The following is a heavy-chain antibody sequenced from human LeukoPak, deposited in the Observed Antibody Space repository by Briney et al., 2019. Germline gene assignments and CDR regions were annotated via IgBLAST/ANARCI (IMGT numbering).Heavy chain of an antibody. J-gene: IGHJ3*02. D-gene: IGHD3-22*01. CDR3: ARGGDSSRYYNRHAFDI. Sequence: SVKVSCKASGYTFTSYGISWVRQAPGQGLEWMGGIIPIFGTANYAQKFQGRVTITTDESTSTAYMELSSLRSEDTAVYYCARGGDSSRYYNRHAFDIWGQGTMVTVSS. CDR1: GYTFTSYG. V-gene: IGHV1-69*05. CDR2: IIPIFGTA.